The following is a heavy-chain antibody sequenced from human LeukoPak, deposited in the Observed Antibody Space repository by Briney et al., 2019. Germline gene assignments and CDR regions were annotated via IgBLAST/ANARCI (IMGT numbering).Heavy chain of an antibody. CDR3: VNFRSFYY. CDR2: IDTNGGST. V-gene: IGHV3-64D*06. CDR1: GFTFSSCA. J-gene: IGHJ4*02. Sequence: GGSLRLSCSASGFTFSSCAMHWARQAPGKGLEYVSSIDTNGGSTHYADAVKGRFTISSDNSKNTLYLQMSSLRAEDSAVYYCVNFRSFYYWGQGTLVTVSS.